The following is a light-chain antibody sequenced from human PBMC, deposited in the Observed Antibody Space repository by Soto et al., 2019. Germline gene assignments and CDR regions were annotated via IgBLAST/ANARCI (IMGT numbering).Light chain of an antibody. CDR1: QSISTF. CDR3: QQSFSSPRT. Sequence: IQTTQSPSSLSAPVGDSVPITCRASQSISTFLNWYQQKPGNAPKRLIYAASNLQSGVPSRFSGSGSGTDFTLTISSLQPEDFATYYCQQSFSSPRTFGPGTKVDIK. J-gene: IGKJ1*01. V-gene: IGKV1-39*01. CDR2: AAS.